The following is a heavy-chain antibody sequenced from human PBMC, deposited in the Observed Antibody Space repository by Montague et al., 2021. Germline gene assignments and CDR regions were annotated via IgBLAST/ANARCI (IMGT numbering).Heavy chain of an antibody. CDR2: INHSGSA. J-gene: IGHJ4*02. CDR3: ARGLSGTVHGQYSGGWYDFDE. CDR1: GGSLSGYY. V-gene: IGHV4-34*01. Sequence: SETLSLTCGLSGGSLSGYYWAWIRQTPGKGLEWIGNINHSGSAKYNQSLKNRVSISVGTSNNQFFLYLTSVTAADTAMYFCARGLSGTVHGQYSGGWYDFDEWGQGTMVTVSS. D-gene: IGHD6-19*01.